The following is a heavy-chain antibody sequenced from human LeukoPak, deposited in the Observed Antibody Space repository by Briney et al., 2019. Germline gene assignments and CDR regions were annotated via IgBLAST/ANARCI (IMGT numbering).Heavy chain of an antibody. V-gene: IGHV4-34*01. Sequence: SETLSLTFAVYGGSFSGYYWSRIRQPPGKGLEWIGEINHSGSTNYNPSLKSRVTISVDTSKNQFSLKLSSVTAADTAVYYCARGGLSLKRDPWGQGTLVTVSS. J-gene: IGHJ5*02. CDR2: INHSGST. CDR1: GGSFSGYY. CDR3: ARGGLSLKRDP.